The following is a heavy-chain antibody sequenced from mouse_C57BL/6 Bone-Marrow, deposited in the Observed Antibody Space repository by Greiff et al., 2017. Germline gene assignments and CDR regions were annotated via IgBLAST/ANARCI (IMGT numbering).Heavy chain of an antibody. V-gene: IGHV5-9*01. CDR3: AIQVTTVLATKYFDV. CDR1: GFTFSSYT. D-gene: IGHD1-1*01. Sequence: EVKLVESGGGLVKPGGSLKLSCAASGFTFSSYTMSWVRQTPEKRLQWVAAISGGGGNTYYPDSVKGRFTISRDNYKNILYLQMSSLRSEDTALYYCAIQVTTVLATKYFDVWGTGTTVTVSS. J-gene: IGHJ1*03. CDR2: ISGGGGNT.